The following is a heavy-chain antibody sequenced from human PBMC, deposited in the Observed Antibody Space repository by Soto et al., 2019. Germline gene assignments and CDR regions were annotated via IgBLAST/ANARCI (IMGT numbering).Heavy chain of an antibody. CDR1: GYTFTGYY. Sequence: ASVKVSCKASGYTFTGYYMHWVRQAPGQGLEWMGWINPNSGGTNYAQKFQGWVTMTRDTSISTAYMELSRLRSDDTAVYYCARVGVGELHNGMDVWGQGTTVTVSS. D-gene: IGHD3-10*01. J-gene: IGHJ6*02. V-gene: IGHV1-2*04. CDR3: ARVGVGELHNGMDV. CDR2: INPNSGGT.